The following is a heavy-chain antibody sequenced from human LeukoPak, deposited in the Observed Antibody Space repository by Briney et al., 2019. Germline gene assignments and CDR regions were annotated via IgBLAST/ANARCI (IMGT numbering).Heavy chain of an antibody. CDR1: GYSFTSYW. Sequence: GESLKISCKGTGYSFTSYWMGWVRQMPGKGLEWMGIIYPGDSDTRYSPSFQGQVTISADRSISTAYLQWSSLKASDTAMYYCARLPVGAQYYFDYWGQGTLVTVSS. V-gene: IGHV5-51*01. D-gene: IGHD1-26*01. CDR3: ARLPVGAQYYFDY. CDR2: IYPGDSDT. J-gene: IGHJ4*02.